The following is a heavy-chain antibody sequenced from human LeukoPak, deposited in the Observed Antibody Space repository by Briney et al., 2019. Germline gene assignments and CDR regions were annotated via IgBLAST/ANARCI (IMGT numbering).Heavy chain of an antibody. CDR2: ISGSGGST. J-gene: IGHJ4*02. CDR3: AKGGDSSGYYIFDY. CDR1: GFTFSSYA. D-gene: IGHD3-22*01. V-gene: IGHV3-23*01. Sequence: GGSLRPSCAASGFTFSSYAMSWVRQAPGKGLEWVSAISGSGGSTYYADSVKGRFTISRDNSKNTLYLQMNSLRAEDTAVYYCAKGGDSSGYYIFDYWGQGTLVTVSS.